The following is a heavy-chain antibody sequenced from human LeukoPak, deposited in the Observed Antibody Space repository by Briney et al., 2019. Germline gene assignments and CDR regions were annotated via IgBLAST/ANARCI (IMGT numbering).Heavy chain of an antibody. D-gene: IGHD6-13*01. CDR1: GFTFGDYA. CDR2: IRSKAYGGTT. J-gene: IGHJ4*02. Sequence: GGSLRLSCTASGFTFGDYAVSWVRQAPGKGPEWVGFIRSKAYGGTTDYAASVKGRFTISRDDSKSIAYLQMNSLNTEDTAVYYCTKGSTPFDYWGQGTLVTVSS. CDR3: TKGSTPFDY. V-gene: IGHV3-49*04.